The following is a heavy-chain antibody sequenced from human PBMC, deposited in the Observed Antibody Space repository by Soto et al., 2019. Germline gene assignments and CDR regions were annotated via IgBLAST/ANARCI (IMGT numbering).Heavy chain of an antibody. J-gene: IGHJ4*02. V-gene: IGHV6-1*01. CDR2: TYYRSKWYN. D-gene: IGHD3-10*01. CDR1: GDSVSSNSAT. Sequence: SQTLSLTCAISGDSVSSNSATFNLIRQSPSRGLEWLGRTYYRSKWYNDYAVSVKSRVTLNPDTSKNQFSLQLNSVTPEDTAVYYCARDRGATYFDYWGQGILVTVSS. CDR3: ARDRGATYFDY.